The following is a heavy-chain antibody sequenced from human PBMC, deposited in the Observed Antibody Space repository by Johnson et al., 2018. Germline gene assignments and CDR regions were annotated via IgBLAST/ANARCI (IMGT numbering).Heavy chain of an antibody. CDR1: GFTFNTYS. V-gene: IGHV3-48*02. Sequence: EVQLVESGGGLVQXGGTXRLXCAASGFTFNTYSMNWVRQAPGKGHQWLSYISSSGNIIYYADSVKGRFTISRDDAKNSLYLQMNSLRDEDTAVYYCARDLWRLDVWGQGTTVSVSS. D-gene: IGHD2-21*01. CDR2: ISSSGNII. J-gene: IGHJ6*02. CDR3: ARDLWRLDV.